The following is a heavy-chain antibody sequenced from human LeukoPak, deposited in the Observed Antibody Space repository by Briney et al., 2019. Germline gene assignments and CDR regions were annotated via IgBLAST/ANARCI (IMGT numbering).Heavy chain of an antibody. CDR1: GFTFSNYA. J-gene: IGHJ4*02. D-gene: IGHD3-22*01. CDR3: AKNYDSSGYYVEY. V-gene: IGHV3-23*01. CDR2: ISGSGGST. Sequence: GGSLRLSCAASGFTFSNYAMSWVRQAPGKGLEWVSAISGSGGSTYYADSVKGWFTISRDNSKNTLYLQMNSLRAEDTGVYYCAKNYDSSGYYVEYWGQGTLVTVSS.